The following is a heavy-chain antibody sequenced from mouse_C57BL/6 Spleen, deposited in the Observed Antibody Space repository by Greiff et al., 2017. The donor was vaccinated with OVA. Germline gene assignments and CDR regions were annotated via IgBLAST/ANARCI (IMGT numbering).Heavy chain of an antibody. D-gene: IGHD2-4*01. CDR2: IDPEDGDT. J-gene: IGHJ3*01. CDR1: GFNIKDYY. Sequence: EVHLVESGAELVRPGASVKLSCTASGFNIKDYYMHWVKQRPEQGLEWIGRIDPEDGDTEYAPKFQGKATMTADTSSNTAYLQLSSLTSEDTAVYYCTSYDYDRTFAYWGQGTLVTVSA. CDR3: TSYDYDRTFAY. V-gene: IGHV14-1*01.